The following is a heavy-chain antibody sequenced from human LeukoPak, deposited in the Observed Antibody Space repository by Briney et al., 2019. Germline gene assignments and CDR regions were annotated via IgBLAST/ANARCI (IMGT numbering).Heavy chain of an antibody. CDR1: GFTFSSYV. D-gene: IGHD5-12*01. Sequence: GGSLRLSCAASGFTFSSYVMTWVRQAPGKGLEWVSAISGSGGSTYYADSVKGRFTISRDNSKNTLYLQMNSLRAEDTAVYYCATPEWLRSYYYYYMDVWGKGTTVTVSS. J-gene: IGHJ6*03. V-gene: IGHV3-23*01. CDR2: ISGSGGST. CDR3: ATPEWLRSYYYYYMDV.